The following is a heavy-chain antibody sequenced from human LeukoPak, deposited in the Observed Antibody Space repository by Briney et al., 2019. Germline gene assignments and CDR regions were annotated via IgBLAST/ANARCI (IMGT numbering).Heavy chain of an antibody. CDR2: IFYSGST. Sequence: SETLSLTCTVSGGSISTSSYYWGWVRQPPGKGLEWIGNIFYSGSTYYSPSLKSRVTISLDTSRNQFSLKLSSVTAADTAVYYCARVDTAMAVTYYYYYMDVWGKGTTVTISS. CDR3: ARVDTAMAVTYYYYYMDV. CDR1: GGSISTSSYY. J-gene: IGHJ6*03. V-gene: IGHV4-39*01. D-gene: IGHD5-18*01.